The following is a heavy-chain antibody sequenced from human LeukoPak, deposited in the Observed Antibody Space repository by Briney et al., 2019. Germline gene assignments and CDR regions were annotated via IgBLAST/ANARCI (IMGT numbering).Heavy chain of an antibody. CDR1: GYTFTGYY. D-gene: IGHD3-22*01. Sequence: GASVKVSCKASGYTFTGYYMHWVRQAPGQGLEGMGWINPNSGGTNYAQTFHGRVTMTRDTSISTAYRELSRLRSDHTAVHYCARVALGVYYYDSSGYYYFDYWGQGTLVTVSS. CDR2: INPNSGGT. J-gene: IGHJ4*02. CDR3: ARVALGVYYYDSSGYYYFDY. V-gene: IGHV1-2*02.